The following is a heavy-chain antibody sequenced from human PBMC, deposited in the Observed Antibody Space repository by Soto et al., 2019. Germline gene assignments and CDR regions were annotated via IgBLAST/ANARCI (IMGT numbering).Heavy chain of an antibody. CDR2: ISGSGGST. D-gene: IGHD6-6*01. Sequence: EVQLLESGGGLVQPGGSLRLSCAASGFTFSSYAMSWVRQAPGKGLEWVSAISGSGGSTYYADSVKGRFTIPRDNSKNTLYLQMNSLRAEDTAVYYCAKDLRMGQLAPAYYYGMDVWGQGTTVTVSS. CDR1: GFTFSSYA. V-gene: IGHV3-23*01. J-gene: IGHJ6*02. CDR3: AKDLRMGQLAPAYYYGMDV.